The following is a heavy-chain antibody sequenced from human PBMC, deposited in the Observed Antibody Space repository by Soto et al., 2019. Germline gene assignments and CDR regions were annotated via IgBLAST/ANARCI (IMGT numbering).Heavy chain of an antibody. CDR2: IYYSGST. J-gene: IGHJ2*01. V-gene: IGHV4-30-4*01. CDR1: GASLDGIDFY. CDR3: TKVGMTAPPPPAPDP. Sequence: QVQLQESGPGLVKPSQTLSLTCTVSGASLDGIDFYWSWIRQPPGEGLQWIGHIYYSGSTYYNSSLRSRLTGSVDTCENDYYQSLTAVTAADTVVSYRTKVGMTAPPPPAPDPGGRGTL.